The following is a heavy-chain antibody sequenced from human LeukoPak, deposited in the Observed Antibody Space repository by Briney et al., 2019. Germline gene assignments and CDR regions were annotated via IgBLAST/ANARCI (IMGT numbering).Heavy chain of an antibody. CDR2: IYYSGST. V-gene: IGHV4-31*03. CDR3: ARGVRSWSGYYHPYYYGMDV. Sequence: PSQTLSLTCTVSGGSISSGGYYWGWIRQHPGKGLEWIGCIYYSGSTYYNPSLKSRVTISVDTSKNQFSLKLSSVTAADTAVYYCARGVRSWSGYYHPYYYGMDVWGQGTTVTVSS. CDR1: GGSISSGGYY. D-gene: IGHD3-3*01. J-gene: IGHJ6*02.